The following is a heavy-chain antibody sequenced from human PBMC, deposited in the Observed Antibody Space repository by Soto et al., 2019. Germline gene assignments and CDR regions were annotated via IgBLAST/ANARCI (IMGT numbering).Heavy chain of an antibody. J-gene: IGHJ5*02. D-gene: IGHD3-10*01. Sequence: EVQLLESGGGLVQPGGSLRLSCAASGFTFSSYAMSWVRQAPGKGLEWVSAISGSGGSTYYADSVKGRFTISRDNSKNTLYLQMNSLRAEDTAVYYCAKVFGAGVFHDYYKWFDPWGQGTLVTVSS. V-gene: IGHV3-23*01. CDR3: AKVFGAGVFHDYYKWFDP. CDR1: GFTFSSYA. CDR2: ISGSGGST.